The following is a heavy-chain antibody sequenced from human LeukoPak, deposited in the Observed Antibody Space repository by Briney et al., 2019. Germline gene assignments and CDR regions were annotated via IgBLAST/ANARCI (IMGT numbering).Heavy chain of an antibody. D-gene: IGHD3-10*01. Sequence: SQTLSLTCTVSGGSISGTPYYWTWIRQHPGKGREWIGYIYYNGNTYYNPSLKSRVTISVDTSKNQFSLKLNSVTAADTAVYFCAREVNFGSGTLDHWGQGTLVTVSS. CDR1: GGSISGTPYY. CDR2: IYYNGNT. CDR3: AREVNFGSGTLDH. J-gene: IGHJ4*02. V-gene: IGHV4-31*03.